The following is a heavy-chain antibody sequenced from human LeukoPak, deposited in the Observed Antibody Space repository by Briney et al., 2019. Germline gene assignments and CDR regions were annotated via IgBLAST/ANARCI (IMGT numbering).Heavy chain of an antibody. CDR1: GGSFSGYY. Sequence: SETLSLTCAVYGGSFSGYYWSWIREPPGKGLEWIGEINHSGNTNSNPSLKSRVTMSVDTSKNQFSLKLSSVTAADTAVYYCARDQWLDAFDIWGQGTMVTVSS. CDR2: INHSGNT. V-gene: IGHV4-34*01. D-gene: IGHD6-19*01. J-gene: IGHJ3*02. CDR3: ARDQWLDAFDI.